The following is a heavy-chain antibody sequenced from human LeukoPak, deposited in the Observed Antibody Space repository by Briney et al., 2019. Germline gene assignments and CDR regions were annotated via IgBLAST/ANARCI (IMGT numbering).Heavy chain of an antibody. J-gene: IGHJ4*02. Sequence: GGSLRLSCAASGFSVKDYYFSWIRQAPGKGLEWVSFINVNGAAMYYADSVKGRFTISRDNAKNSVYLELNTLRAEDTAVYYCARGPRILAAGSYYFDYWGQGSLVTVSS. CDR1: GFSVKDYY. CDR2: INVNGAAM. CDR3: ARGPRILAAGSYYFDY. D-gene: IGHD6-13*01. V-gene: IGHV3-11*01.